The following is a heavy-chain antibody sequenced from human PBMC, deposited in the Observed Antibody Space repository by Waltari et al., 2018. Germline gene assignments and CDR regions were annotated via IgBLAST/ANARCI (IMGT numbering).Heavy chain of an antibody. J-gene: IGHJ4*02. Sequence: QVQLQQWGAGLLKPSETLSLTCAVYGGSFSGYYWSWIRQPPGKGLEWIGEINHSGSTNYNPSLKSRVTISVDTSKNQFSLKLSSVTAADTAVYYCARGSLAGPRLGYWGQGTLVTVSS. D-gene: IGHD6-19*01. V-gene: IGHV4-34*01. CDR2: INHSGST. CDR3: ARGSLAGPRLGY. CDR1: GGSFSGYY.